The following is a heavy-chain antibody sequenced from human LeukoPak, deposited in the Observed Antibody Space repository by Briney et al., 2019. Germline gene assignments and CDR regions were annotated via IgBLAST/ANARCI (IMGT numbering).Heavy chain of an antibody. Sequence: GGSLRLSCAASAFRFSSYGMHWVRQAPGKGPEWVAFIRSDSSNQYYADSVKGRFTISRDNSKNTLYLQMNSLRADDTAVYYCAKVIGLVDPFDYWGQGILVTVSS. J-gene: IGHJ4*02. CDR1: AFRFSSYG. CDR2: IRSDSSNQ. D-gene: IGHD2-15*01. CDR3: AKVIGLVDPFDY. V-gene: IGHV3-30*02.